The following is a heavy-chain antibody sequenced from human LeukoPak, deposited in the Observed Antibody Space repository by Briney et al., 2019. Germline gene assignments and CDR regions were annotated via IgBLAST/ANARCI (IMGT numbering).Heavy chain of an antibody. CDR1: GGSISSYY. J-gene: IGHJ4*02. V-gene: IGHV4-59*01. CDR3: ARDQGWFGGSDY. CDR2: IYYSGST. D-gene: IGHD3-10*01. Sequence: PSETLSLTCTVSGGSISSYYWSWIRQPPGKGLGWIGYIYYSGSTNYNPSLKSRVTISVDTSKNQFSLKLSSVTAADTAVYYCARDQGWFGGSDYWGQGTLVTVSS.